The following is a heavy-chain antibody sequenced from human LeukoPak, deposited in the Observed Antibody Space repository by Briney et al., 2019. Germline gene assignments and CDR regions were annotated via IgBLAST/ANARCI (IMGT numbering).Heavy chain of an antibody. CDR3: ARGGYTYGYPRLAPFDY. D-gene: IGHD5-18*01. CDR2: IKRDGSEK. V-gene: IGHV3-7*02. CDR1: GFTFSSYW. J-gene: IGHJ4*02. Sequence: GGSLRLSCAASGFTFSSYWMSWVRQAPGKGLEWVANIKRDGSEKYYVDSVKGRFTISRENAKNSLYLQMNSLRAGDTAVYYCARGGYTYGYPRLAPFDYWGQGTLVTVSS.